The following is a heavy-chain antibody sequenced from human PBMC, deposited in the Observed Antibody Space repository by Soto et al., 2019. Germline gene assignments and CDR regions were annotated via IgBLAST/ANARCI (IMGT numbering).Heavy chain of an antibody. CDR3: AKVRWQQLEIGFDP. J-gene: IGHJ5*02. Sequence: GGSLRLSCAASGFTFSSYAMNWVRQAPGKGLEWVSVIYSGGSTYYADSVKGRFTISRDNSKNTLYLQMNSLRAEDTAVYYCAKVRWQQLEIGFDPWGQGTLVTVSS. CDR2: IYSGGST. D-gene: IGHD6-13*01. CDR1: GFTFSSYA. V-gene: IGHV3-23*03.